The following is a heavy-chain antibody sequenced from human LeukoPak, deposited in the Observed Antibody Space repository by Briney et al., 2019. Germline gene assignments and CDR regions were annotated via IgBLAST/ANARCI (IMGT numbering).Heavy chain of an antibody. Sequence: GGSLRLSCAASGFTFSSYAMSWVRQAPGKGLVWVSAISGSGGSTYYADFVKGRFTISRDNSKNTLYLQMNSLRAEDTAVYYCAKRAGDSSFYYYYMDVWGKGTTVTVSS. CDR1: GFTFSSYA. D-gene: IGHD6-13*01. CDR3: AKRAGDSSFYYYYMDV. V-gene: IGHV3-23*01. CDR2: ISGSGGST. J-gene: IGHJ6*03.